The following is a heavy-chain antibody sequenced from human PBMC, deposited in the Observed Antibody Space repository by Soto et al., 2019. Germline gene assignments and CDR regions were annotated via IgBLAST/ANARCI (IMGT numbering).Heavy chain of an antibody. CDR3: ARVPSSSGRAHFDY. V-gene: IGHV3-30*04. J-gene: IGHJ4*02. D-gene: IGHD2-15*01. CDR1: GFTFSSYA. Sequence: QVQLVESGGGVVQPGRSLRLSCAASGFTFSSYAMHWVRQAPGKGLEWVAVISYDGRNKYYADSVKGRFTISRDNSKNTLYLQMNSLRAEDTGVYYCARVPSSSGRAHFDYWGQGTLVTVSS. CDR2: ISYDGRNK.